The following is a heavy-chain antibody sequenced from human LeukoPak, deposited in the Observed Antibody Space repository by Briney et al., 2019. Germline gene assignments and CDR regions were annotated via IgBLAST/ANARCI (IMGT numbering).Heavy chain of an antibody. CDR2: IYYSGST. D-gene: IGHD2-15*01. CDR3: ARDHDCSGGSCYYFDY. CDR1: GGSISSYY. Sequence: SETLPLTCTVSGGSISSYYWSWIRQPPGKGLEWIGYIYYSGSTNYNPSLKSRVTISVDTSKNQFSLKLSSVTAADTAVYYCARDHDCSGGSCYYFDYWGQGTLVTVSS. V-gene: IGHV4-59*01. J-gene: IGHJ4*02.